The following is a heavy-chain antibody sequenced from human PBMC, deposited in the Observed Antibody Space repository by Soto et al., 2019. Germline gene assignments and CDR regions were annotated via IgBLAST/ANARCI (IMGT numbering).Heavy chain of an antibody. CDR3: ARDVDADFRTDFDY. CDR2: ISGNGEII. D-gene: IGHD4-17*01. CDR1: GFTFSDYY. Sequence: GGPLRLSCTASGFTFSDYYIHWVSRAPGKGLEWISYISGNGEIIQYAASARGRFTISRDNAENSVYLEMDSLRAEDTALYYCARDVDADFRTDFDYWGRGTLVTVS. V-gene: IGHV3-11*01. J-gene: IGHJ4*02.